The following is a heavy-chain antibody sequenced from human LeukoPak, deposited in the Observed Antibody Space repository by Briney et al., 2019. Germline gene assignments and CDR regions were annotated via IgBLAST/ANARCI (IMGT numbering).Heavy chain of an antibody. CDR3: ARRTPFGSGRAHRFDP. J-gene: IGHJ5*02. CDR1: GYTFTSYY. D-gene: IGHD3-10*01. Sequence: ASVKVSCKASGYTFTSYYMHWVRQAPGQGLEWMGIINPSGGSTSYAQKFQGRVTMTRDTSTSTVYMELSSLRSEDTAVYYCARRTPFGSGRAHRFDPWGQGTLVTVSS. V-gene: IGHV1-46*01. CDR2: INPSGGST.